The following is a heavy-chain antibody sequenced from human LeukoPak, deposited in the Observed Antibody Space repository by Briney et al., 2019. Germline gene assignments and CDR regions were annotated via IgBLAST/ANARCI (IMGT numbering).Heavy chain of an antibody. CDR2: IRYDGSNK. V-gene: IGHV3-30*02. J-gene: IGHJ4*02. Sequence: GGSPRLSCAASGFTFSSYGMHWVRQAPGKGLEWVAFIRYDGSNKYYADSVKGRFTISRDNSKNTLYLQMDSLRAEETAVYYCAKLGLGEPIGDYWGQGTLVSVSS. D-gene: IGHD3-16*01. CDR3: AKLGLGEPIGDY. CDR1: GFTFSSYG.